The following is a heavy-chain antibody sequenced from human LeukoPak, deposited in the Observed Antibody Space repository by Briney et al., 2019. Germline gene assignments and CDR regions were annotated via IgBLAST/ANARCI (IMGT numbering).Heavy chain of an antibody. Sequence: GGSLRLSCAASGFTFSSYWMYWVRQAPGKGLVWVSRINSDGSNTNYADSVKGRFTISRDNAKNTLYLQMNSLRAEDTAVYYCARDGGVQLWFYYYYGMDVWGQGTTVTVSS. CDR1: GFTFSSYW. CDR3: ARDGGVQLWFYYYYGMDV. J-gene: IGHJ6*02. D-gene: IGHD5-18*01. V-gene: IGHV3-74*01. CDR2: INSDGSNT.